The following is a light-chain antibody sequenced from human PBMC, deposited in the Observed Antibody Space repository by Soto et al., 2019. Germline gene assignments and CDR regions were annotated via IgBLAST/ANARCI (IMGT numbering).Light chain of an antibody. CDR1: QSVSSN. CDR3: QQYGSSTWT. Sequence: EIVLTQSPGTLSLSPGERATLSCRASQSVSSNLAWYAQTPGQAPRILIYGASSRETGIPERFSGSGAGTACTPTISRLEPEDVAVDYCQQYGSSTWTFGQGTQVDIK. V-gene: IGKV3-20*01. CDR2: GAS. J-gene: IGKJ1*01.